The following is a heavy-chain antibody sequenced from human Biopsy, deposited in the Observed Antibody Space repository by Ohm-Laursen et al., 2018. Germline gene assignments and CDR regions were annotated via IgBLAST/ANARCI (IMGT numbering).Heavy chain of an antibody. CDR2: VSPYNDKT. D-gene: IGHD2/OR15-2a*01. V-gene: IGHV1-18*01. CDR1: GYTFTSYD. Sequence: ASDKASCPASGYTFTSYDIGWVRQAPGPGLGWMGLVSPYNDKTSYPPKLQDRVTMTADTSTNTAHMELRSLRSDDTAVYYCARVFCTSTTCYGLLDNWGQGTVVTVSS. CDR3: ARVFCTSTTCYGLLDN. J-gene: IGHJ4*02.